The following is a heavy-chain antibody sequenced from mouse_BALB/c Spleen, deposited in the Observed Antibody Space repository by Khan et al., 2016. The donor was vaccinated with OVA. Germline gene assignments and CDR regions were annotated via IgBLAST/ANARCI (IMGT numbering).Heavy chain of an antibody. J-gene: IGHJ1*01. Sequence: VQLQESGAELVKPGASVKLSCKASGYTFTSYDINWVRQRPEQGLEWIGWIFPGDDSTKYNEKFKGKATLTTDKSSSTAYMQLSRLTSSASAVYFCDRHYYGSSLYWYFDVWGAGTTVTVSS. CDR1: GYTFTSYD. CDR3: DRHYYGSSLYWYFDV. D-gene: IGHD1-1*01. CDR2: IFPGDDST. V-gene: IGHV1S56*01.